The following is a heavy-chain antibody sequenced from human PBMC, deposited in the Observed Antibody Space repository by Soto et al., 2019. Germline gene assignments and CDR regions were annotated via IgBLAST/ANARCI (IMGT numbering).Heavy chain of an antibody. CDR2: INPNSGGT. Sequence: RASVKVSCKASGYTFNDYYIYWVRQAPGQGLEWMGWINPNSGGTNYAQKFQGRVTMTRDTPISTAYMELSRLRSDDTAVYYCARSPPGDSKTNWFDPWGQGTLVTVS. D-gene: IGHD4-4*01. J-gene: IGHJ5*02. V-gene: IGHV1-2*02. CDR3: ARSPPGDSKTNWFDP. CDR1: GYTFNDYY.